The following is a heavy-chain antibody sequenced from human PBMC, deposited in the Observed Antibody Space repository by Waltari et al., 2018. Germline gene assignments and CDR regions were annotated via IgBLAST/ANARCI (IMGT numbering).Heavy chain of an antibody. V-gene: IGHV4-34*01. CDR2: INHSGST. CDR1: GGSFRGYS. J-gene: IGHJ5*02. CDR3: ARGYKTPLYGRFDP. Sequence: QVQLQQWGAGLLKPSETLSLPCAVYGGSFRGYSWIWLRPPPGKGLEWIGEINHSGSTNYNPSLKSRVTISVDTSKNQFSLKLSSVTAADTAVYYCARGYKTPLYGRFDPWGQGTLVTVSS. D-gene: IGHD4-17*01.